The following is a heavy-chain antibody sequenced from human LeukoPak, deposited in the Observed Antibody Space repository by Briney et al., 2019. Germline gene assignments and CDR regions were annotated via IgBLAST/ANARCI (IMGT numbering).Heavy chain of an antibody. Sequence: RASVKVSCKASGGTFSNYAISWVRQAPGQGLEWMGGIIPMFGTANYAQKFQGRVTMTRDTSISTAYMELSRLRSDDTAVYYCARGASGGSCLSVGCPSEEFDPWGQGTLVTVSS. J-gene: IGHJ5*02. CDR3: ARGASGGSCLSVGCPSEEFDP. CDR2: IIPMFGTA. V-gene: IGHV1-69*05. D-gene: IGHD2-15*01. CDR1: GGTFSNYA.